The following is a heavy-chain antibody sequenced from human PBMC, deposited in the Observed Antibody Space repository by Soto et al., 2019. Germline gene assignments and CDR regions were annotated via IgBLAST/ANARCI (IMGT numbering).Heavy chain of an antibody. D-gene: IGHD3-10*01. CDR3: AREILEGVRGVIFY. CDR2: ISLYSDGT. CDR1: GYTFSNYG. J-gene: IGHJ4*02. Sequence: ASVKVSCKTSGYTFSNYGITWVRQAPGQPLEWLGWISLYSDGTNYAQKFQGRVSMTTDTSTTTAYMELRSLRSDDTAVYYCAREILEGVRGVIFYWGQGTVVTVSS. V-gene: IGHV1-18*01.